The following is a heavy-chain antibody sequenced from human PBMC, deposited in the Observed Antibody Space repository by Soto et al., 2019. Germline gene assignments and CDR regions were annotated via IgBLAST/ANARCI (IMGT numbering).Heavy chain of an antibody. Sequence: SETLSLTCAVYGGSFSGYYWSWIRQPPGKGLEWIGEINHSGSTNYNPSLKSRVTISVDTSKNQFSLKLSSVTAADTAVYYCARLEAARPFYYFDYWGQGTLVTVSS. CDR3: ARLEAARPFYYFDY. CDR2: INHSGST. D-gene: IGHD6-6*01. CDR1: GGSFSGYY. J-gene: IGHJ4*02. V-gene: IGHV4-34*01.